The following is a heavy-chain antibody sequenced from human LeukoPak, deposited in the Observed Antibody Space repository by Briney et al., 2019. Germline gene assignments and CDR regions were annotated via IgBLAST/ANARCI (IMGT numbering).Heavy chain of an antibody. D-gene: IGHD3-9*01. Sequence: GGSLRLSCAASGFTFSSYALSWVRQAPGKGLVWVSRINSDVSTTTYVDSVKGRFTISRDNAKNTLYLQMNSLRADDTAVYYCASSLVGALDPNYMDVWGKGTTVTVSS. CDR1: GFTFSSYA. CDR2: INSDVSTT. CDR3: ASSLVGALDPNYMDV. J-gene: IGHJ6*03. V-gene: IGHV3-74*03.